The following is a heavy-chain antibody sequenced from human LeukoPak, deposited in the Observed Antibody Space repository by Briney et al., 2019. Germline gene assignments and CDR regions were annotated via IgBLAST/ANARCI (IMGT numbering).Heavy chain of an antibody. D-gene: IGHD4-17*01. CDR1: GYSISSGYY. CDR3: AGPDYGDYEDNWFDP. J-gene: IGHJ5*02. V-gene: IGHV4-38-2*02. CDR2: IYHSGST. Sequence: SETLSLTCTVSGYSISSGYYWGWTRQPPGKGLEWIGSIYHSGSTYYNPSLKSRVTISVDTSKNQFSLKLSSVTAADTAVYYCAGPDYGDYEDNWFDPWGQGTLVTVSS.